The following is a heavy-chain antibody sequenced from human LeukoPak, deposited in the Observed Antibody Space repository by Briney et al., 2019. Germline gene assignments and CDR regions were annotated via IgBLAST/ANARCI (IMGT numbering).Heavy chain of an antibody. D-gene: IGHD3-9*01. CDR2: IIPIFCTA. CDR1: GGTFSSYA. J-gene: IGHJ3*02. V-gene: IGHV1-69*13. Sequence: SVKVSCKASGGTFSSYAISWVRQAPAQGLEWMGGIIPIFCTANYAQKFQGRVTITADESTSTAYMELSSLRSEDTAVYYCARDSRYPTVAFDIWGQGTMVTVSS. CDR3: ARDSRYPTVAFDI.